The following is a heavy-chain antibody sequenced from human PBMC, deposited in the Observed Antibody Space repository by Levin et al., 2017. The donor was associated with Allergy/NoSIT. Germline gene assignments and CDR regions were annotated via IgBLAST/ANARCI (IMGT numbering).Heavy chain of an antibody. CDR3: ARDRYSGSYYGDPWWFDP. J-gene: IGHJ5*02. Sequence: GESLKISCAASGFTFSSYWMSWVRQAPGKGLEWVANIKQDGSEKYYVDSVKGRFTISRDNAKNSLYLQMNSLRAEDTAVYYCARDRYSGSYYGDPWWFDPWGQGTLVTVSS. D-gene: IGHD1-26*01. CDR2: IKQDGSEK. V-gene: IGHV3-7*01. CDR1: GFTFSSYW.